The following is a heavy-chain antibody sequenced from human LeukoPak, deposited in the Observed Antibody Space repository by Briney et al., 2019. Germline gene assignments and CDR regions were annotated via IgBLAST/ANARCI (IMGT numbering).Heavy chain of an antibody. D-gene: IGHD1-14*01. CDR2: IKRGTDGGTI. V-gene: IGHV3-15*01. J-gene: IGHJ4*02. CDR3: TTDQGHADHIYY. Sequence: GGSLRLSCAASGFTFSHAWRRWVRQSPGKGREWGGQIKRGTDGGTIDYAARVTGRFNNSRDETKNRLYWQMSSLTTEDKDGYYCTTDQGHADHIYYWGQGTLVTVSS. CDR1: GFTFSHAW.